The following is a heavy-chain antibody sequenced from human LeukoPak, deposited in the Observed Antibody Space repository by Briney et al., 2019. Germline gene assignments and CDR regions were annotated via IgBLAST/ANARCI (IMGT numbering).Heavy chain of an antibody. CDR3: ARPGVTGWFDP. V-gene: IGHV3-21*01. CDR1: GFTFSSYS. Sequence: GGSLRLSCAASGFTFSSYSMNWVRQAPGKGLEWVSSISSSSSYVYYADSVKGRFTISRDNAKNSLYLQMNSLRAEDTAVYYCARPGVTGWFDPWGRGTLVSVSS. CDR2: ISSSSSYV. J-gene: IGHJ5*02. D-gene: IGHD3-10*01.